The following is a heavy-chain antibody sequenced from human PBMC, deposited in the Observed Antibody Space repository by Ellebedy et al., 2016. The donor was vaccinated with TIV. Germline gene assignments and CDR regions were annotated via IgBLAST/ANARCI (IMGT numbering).Heavy chain of an antibody. Sequence: GESLKISCAAPGFSFSNYVMSWVRQAPGKGLEWVSGISGSGGNTFQAGSVKGRFTISRDNSQNTVYLQMNSLRGEDTAVYYCVKDLDTSGRYDFDVWGQGTMVTVSS. V-gene: IGHV3-23*01. CDR1: GFSFSNYV. CDR2: ISGSGGNT. D-gene: IGHD6-19*01. J-gene: IGHJ3*01. CDR3: VKDLDTSGRYDFDV.